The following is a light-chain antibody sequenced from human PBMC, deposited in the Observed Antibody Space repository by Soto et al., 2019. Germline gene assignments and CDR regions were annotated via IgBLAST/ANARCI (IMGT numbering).Light chain of an antibody. CDR1: QSVHAY. Sequence: EIVLTQSPATLSLFPGERATLSCRASQSVHAYLAWYQQKPGPAPRLLIYDSSKRATGIPARLSGSGSGTDFTLTISSLEPEDFAVYYCQQRRAWPIAFGQGTRLEIK. CDR3: QQRRAWPIA. CDR2: DSS. V-gene: IGKV3-11*01. J-gene: IGKJ5*01.